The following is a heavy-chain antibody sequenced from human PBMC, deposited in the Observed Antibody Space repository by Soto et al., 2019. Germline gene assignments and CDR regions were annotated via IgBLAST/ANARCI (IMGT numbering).Heavy chain of an antibody. CDR3: GRDVGGGTGWYGVDY. Sequence: GGSLRLSCAASGFTFSRYAMHWVRQAPGKGMEWVAVISHDGSNKYYADSVKGRFTISRDNSKNTLYLEMNSLRAEDTAVYYCGRDVGGGTGWYGVDYWGQGTLVTVS. V-gene: IGHV3-30-3*01. CDR2: ISHDGSNK. CDR1: GFTFSRYA. J-gene: IGHJ4*02. D-gene: IGHD6-19*01.